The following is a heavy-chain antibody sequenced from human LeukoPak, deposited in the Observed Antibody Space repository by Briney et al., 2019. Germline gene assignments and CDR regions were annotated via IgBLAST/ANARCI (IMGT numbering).Heavy chain of an antibody. V-gene: IGHV4-39*07. CDR1: GGSISTSNYY. CDR3: ATGQITMIVVGYFDY. Sequence: SETLSLTCTVSGGSISTSNYYWGWIRQPPGKGLEWIGNIFYSGSTYYSPSLKSRVTISVDTSKNQFSLKLSSVTAADTAVYYCATGQITMIVVGYFDYWGQGTLVTVSS. J-gene: IGHJ4*02. CDR2: IFYSGST. D-gene: IGHD3-22*01.